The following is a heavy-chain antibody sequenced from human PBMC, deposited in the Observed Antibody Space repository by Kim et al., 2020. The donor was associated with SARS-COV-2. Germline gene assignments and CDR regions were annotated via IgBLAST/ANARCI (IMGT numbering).Heavy chain of an antibody. V-gene: IGHV3-23*01. J-gene: IGHJ4*02. CDR3: STQRDSDDF. Sequence: TYYADSVRGRFFISRDNSKNTVCLQMNSLRADDTALYYCSTQRDSDDFWGQGTLVTVFS. CDR2: T. D-gene: IGHD2-2*01.